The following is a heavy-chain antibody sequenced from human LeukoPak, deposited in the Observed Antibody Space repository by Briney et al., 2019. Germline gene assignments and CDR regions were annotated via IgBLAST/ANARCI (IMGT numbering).Heavy chain of an antibody. CDR2: IYYSGST. J-gene: IGHJ5*02. Sequence: SETLSLTCAVYGGSFSGHYWSWIRQPPGKGLEWIGSIYYSGSTYYNPSLKSRVTISVDTSKNQFSLKLSSVTAADTAVYYCASDLSIAVAQPWGQGTLVTVSS. CDR3: ASDLSIAVAQP. D-gene: IGHD6-19*01. V-gene: IGHV4-34*01. CDR1: GGSFSGHY.